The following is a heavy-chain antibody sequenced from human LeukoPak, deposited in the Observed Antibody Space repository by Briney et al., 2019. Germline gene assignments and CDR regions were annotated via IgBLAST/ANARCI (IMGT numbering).Heavy chain of an antibody. D-gene: IGHD3-3*01. CDR3: ARCRKDYDFWSGNPDYFDY. CDR1: GGSISSYY. J-gene: IGHJ4*02. CDR2: IYYSGST. Sequence: SETLSLTCTVSGGSISSYYWSWIRQPPGKGLEWIGYIYYSGSTNYNPSLKSRVTISVDTSKNQFSLKLSSVTAADTAVYYCARCRKDYDFWSGNPDYFDYWGQGTLVTVSS. V-gene: IGHV4-59*01.